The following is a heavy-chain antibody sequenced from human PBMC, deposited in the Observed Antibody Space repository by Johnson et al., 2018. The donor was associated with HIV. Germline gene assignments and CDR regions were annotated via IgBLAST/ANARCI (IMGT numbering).Heavy chain of an antibody. J-gene: IGHJ3*01. D-gene: IGHD1-26*01. V-gene: IGHV3-66*02. CDR3: ATKGSKWELIVEGFAV. CDR2: LYVDGRT. Sequence: MQLVESGGGLVQPGGSLRLSCAASGFIVSSKYMTWFRQAPGKGLEWVSVLYVDGRTYYADSVKGRFTVSSDYSENTLYLQMNSLTAEDTAVYYCATKGSKWELIVEGFAVWGQGTMVTVSS. CDR1: GFIVSSKY.